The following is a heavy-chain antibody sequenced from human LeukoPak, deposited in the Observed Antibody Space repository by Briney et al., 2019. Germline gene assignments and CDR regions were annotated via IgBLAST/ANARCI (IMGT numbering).Heavy chain of an antibody. V-gene: IGHV1-24*01. Sequence: GASVKVSCKVSGYTLTELSMHWVRQAPGKGLEWMGGFDPEDGETIYAQKFQGRVTMTEDTSTDTAYMELSSLRSEDTAVYYCATVVRQQLVRGSYFDYWGQGTLVTVSS. CDR1: GYTLTELS. CDR3: ATVVRQQLVRGSYFDY. CDR2: FDPEDGET. D-gene: IGHD6-13*01. J-gene: IGHJ4*02.